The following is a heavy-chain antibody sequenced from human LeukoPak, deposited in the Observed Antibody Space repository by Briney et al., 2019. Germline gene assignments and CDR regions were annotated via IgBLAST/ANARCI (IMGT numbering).Heavy chain of an antibody. Sequence: KTGGALRLSCAAPGFTFSSYSMNWVRQAPGKGLEWVSSISSSSSYIYYADSVKGRLTISRDNAKNSLYLQMNSLRAEDTAVYYCAREGLLFDHFIPLDYWGQGTLVTVSS. J-gene: IGHJ4*02. D-gene: IGHD2-21*01. CDR3: AREGLLFDHFIPLDY. CDR2: ISSSSSYI. CDR1: GFTFSSYS. V-gene: IGHV3-21*01.